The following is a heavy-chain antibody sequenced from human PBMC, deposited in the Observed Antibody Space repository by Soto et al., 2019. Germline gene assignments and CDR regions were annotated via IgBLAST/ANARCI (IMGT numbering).Heavy chain of an antibody. Sequence: SETLSLTCTVSGGSISSYYWSWIRQPPGKGLEWIGYIYYSGSTNYNPSLKSRVTISVDTSKNQFSLKLSSVTAADTAVYYCARVGDYYYYGMDVWGQGTTVTVSS. J-gene: IGHJ6*02. CDR1: GGSISSYY. CDR2: IYYSGST. D-gene: IGHD2-15*01. V-gene: IGHV4-59*13. CDR3: ARVGDYYYYGMDV.